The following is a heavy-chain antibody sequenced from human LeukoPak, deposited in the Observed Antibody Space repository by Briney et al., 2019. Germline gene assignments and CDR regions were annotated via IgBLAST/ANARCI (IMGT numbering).Heavy chain of an antibody. Sequence: ASVMVSCKASGYTFTSYAMHWVRQAPGQRLECMGWINAGTGNTKYSQKFQGRVTITRDTSANTASMELSSLRSEDTAVYYCARDERNSSGCDYWGQGTLVTVSS. CDR3: ARDERNSSGCDY. D-gene: IGHD6-19*01. CDR2: INAGTGNT. CDR1: GYTFTSYA. V-gene: IGHV1-3*01. J-gene: IGHJ4*02.